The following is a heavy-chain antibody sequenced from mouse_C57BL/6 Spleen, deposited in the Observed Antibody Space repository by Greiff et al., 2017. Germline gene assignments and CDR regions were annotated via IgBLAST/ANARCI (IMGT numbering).Heavy chain of an antibody. Sequence: EVQLQESGPELVKPGASVKIPCKASGYTFTDYNMDWVKQSHGKSLEWIGDINPNNGGTIYNQKFKGKATLTVDKSSSTAYMELRSLTSEDTAVYYCAIYYYGSSYGFDYWGQGTTLTVSS. CDR3: AIYYYGSSYGFDY. V-gene: IGHV1-18*01. J-gene: IGHJ2*01. D-gene: IGHD1-1*01. CDR2: INPNNGGT. CDR1: GYTFTDYN.